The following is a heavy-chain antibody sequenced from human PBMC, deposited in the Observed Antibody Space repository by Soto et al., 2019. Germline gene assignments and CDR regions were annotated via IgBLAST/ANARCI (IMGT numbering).Heavy chain of an antibody. CDR1: GFTFSSYW. J-gene: IGHJ4*02. D-gene: IGHD6-19*01. CDR3: ARDQFPAVGFFDY. CDR2: IKQDGSEK. Sequence: GGSLRLSCAASGFTFSSYWMSWVRQAPGKGLEWVANIKQDGSEKYYVDSVKGRFTISRDNAKNSLYLQMNSLRAEDTAVYYWARDQFPAVGFFDYWGQGTLVTVAS. V-gene: IGHV3-7*01.